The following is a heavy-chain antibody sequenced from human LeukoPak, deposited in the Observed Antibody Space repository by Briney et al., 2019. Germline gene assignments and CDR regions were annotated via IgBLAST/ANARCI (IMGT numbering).Heavy chain of an antibody. J-gene: IGHJ4*02. D-gene: IGHD6-13*01. CDR2: INPSGGST. CDR1: GYTFTSYY. Sequence: ASVKVSCKASGYTFTSYYMHWVRQAPAQGLEWMGIINPSGGSTSYAQKFQGRATTTTDESTSTAYMELSSLRSEDTAVYYCARGRQQLVPFDYWGQGTLVTVSS. V-gene: IGHV1-46*01. CDR3: ARGRQQLVPFDY.